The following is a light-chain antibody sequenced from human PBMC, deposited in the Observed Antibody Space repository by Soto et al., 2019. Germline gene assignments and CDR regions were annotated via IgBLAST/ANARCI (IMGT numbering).Light chain of an antibody. Sequence: ERVLTQSPGTLSLSPGERATLSCRASQSVSSNYLAWYQQKPGQAPRLLIHGASSRATGIPDRFSGSGSGTDSTLTISRLEPEDFAVYYCQQYGSSRTFGQGTKVDIK. CDR1: QSVSSNY. J-gene: IGKJ1*01. V-gene: IGKV3-20*01. CDR3: QQYGSSRT. CDR2: GAS.